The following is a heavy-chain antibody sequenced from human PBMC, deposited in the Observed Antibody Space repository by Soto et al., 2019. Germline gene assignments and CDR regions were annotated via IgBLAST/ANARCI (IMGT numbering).Heavy chain of an antibody. CDR2: INHSGST. J-gene: IGHJ6*02. D-gene: IGHD2-21*02. Sequence: PSETLSLTCAVYGGSFSGYYWSWIRQPPGKGLEWIGEINHSGSTNYNPSLKSRVTISVDTSKNQFSLKLSSVTAADTAVYYCARVDRYCGGDCYSYYYYGMDVWRQGTTATVSS. CDR1: GGSFSGYY. V-gene: IGHV4-34*01. CDR3: ARVDRYCGGDCYSYYYYGMDV.